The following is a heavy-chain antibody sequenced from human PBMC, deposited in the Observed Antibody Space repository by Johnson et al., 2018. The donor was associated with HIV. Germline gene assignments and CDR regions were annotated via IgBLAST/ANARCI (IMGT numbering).Heavy chain of an antibody. V-gene: IGHV3-30*02. CDR2: IRYDGSNE. CDR3: ARDQSSRQAFDI. CDR1: GFTFSSYD. Sequence: VQLVESGGGLVQPGGSLRLSCAASGFTFSSYDMHWVRQAPGQGLEWVAFIRYDGSNEYYADSAKGRFTISRDNSKNTLYLQMNSLRAEDTAVYYCARDQSSRQAFDIWGQGTMVTVSS. J-gene: IGHJ3*02. D-gene: IGHD6-6*01.